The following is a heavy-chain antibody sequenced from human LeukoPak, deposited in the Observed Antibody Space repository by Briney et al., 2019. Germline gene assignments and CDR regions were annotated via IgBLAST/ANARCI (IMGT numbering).Heavy chain of an antibody. V-gene: IGHV1-18*01. Sequence: ASVKVSCKASGYTFTSYGISWVRQAPGQGLEWMGWISAYNGNTNYAQKLQGRVTMTTDTSTSTAYMELRSLRSDDTAVYYCARIPGISMNRGAMRAFDIWGQGTMVIVSS. CDR2: ISAYNGNT. J-gene: IGHJ3*02. CDR1: GYTFTSYG. D-gene: IGHD3-10*01. CDR3: ARIPGISMNRGAMRAFDI.